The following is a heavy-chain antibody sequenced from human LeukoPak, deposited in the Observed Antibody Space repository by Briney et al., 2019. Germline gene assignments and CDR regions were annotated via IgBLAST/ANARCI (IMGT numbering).Heavy chain of an antibody. CDR1: GGTFSSYA. CDR3: ARDTRGTSSGWFDP. D-gene: IGHD2-2*01. J-gene: IGHJ5*02. Sequence: SVKVSCKASGGTFSSYAISWVRQAPGQGLEWMGRIIPIFGIANYAQKFQGRVTITADKSTGTAYMELSSLRSEDTAVYYCARDTRGTSSGWFDPWGQGTLVTVSS. V-gene: IGHV1-69*04. CDR2: IIPIFGIA.